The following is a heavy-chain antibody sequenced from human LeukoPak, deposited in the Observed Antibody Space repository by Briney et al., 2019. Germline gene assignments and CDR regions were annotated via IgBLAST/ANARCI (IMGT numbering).Heavy chain of an antibody. J-gene: IGHJ4*02. CDR3: ARESITSGWYLY. Sequence: PGGSLRLSCAASGFTVGDSYMSWVRQAPGKRQEWVSTIYKEGNTYHADSVKGRFTMSRDNSKNTLYLQMNSLRVEDTATYYCARESITSGWYLYWGQGTLVTVSS. CDR1: GFTVGDSY. V-gene: IGHV3-53*01. D-gene: IGHD6-19*01. CDR2: IYKEGNT.